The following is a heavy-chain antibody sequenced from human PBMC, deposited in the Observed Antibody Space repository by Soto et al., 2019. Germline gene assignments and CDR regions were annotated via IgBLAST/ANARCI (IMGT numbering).Heavy chain of an antibody. CDR1: GFTFSSYE. CDR3: ARLGKVGYYYYYGMDV. J-gene: IGHJ6*02. Sequence: GGSLRLSCVASGFTFSSYEMNWVRQAPGKGLEWVSYISSSGSTIYYADSVKGRFTISRDNAKNSLYLQMNSLRAEDTAVYYCARLGKVGYYYYYGMDVWGQGTTVTVS. D-gene: IGHD1-26*01. V-gene: IGHV3-48*03. CDR2: ISSSGSTI.